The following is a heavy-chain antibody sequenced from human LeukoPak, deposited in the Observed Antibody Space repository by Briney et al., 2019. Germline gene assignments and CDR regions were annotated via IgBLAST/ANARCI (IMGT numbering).Heavy chain of an antibody. Sequence: SETLSLTCTVSGGSISSYYWSWIRQPPGKGLEWIGYIHYSGSTHYNPSLKSRVTISVDTSKDQVSLKLKSVPAADTAVYYCARTTEGYAGGPGYSYYYYMDVWGKGTTVTISS. J-gene: IGHJ6*03. CDR3: ARTTEGYAGGPGYSYYYYMDV. D-gene: IGHD5-12*01. CDR1: GGSISSYY. CDR2: IHYSGST. V-gene: IGHV4-59*01.